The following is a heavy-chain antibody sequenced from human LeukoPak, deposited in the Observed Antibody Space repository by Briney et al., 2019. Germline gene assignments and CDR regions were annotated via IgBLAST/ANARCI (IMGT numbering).Heavy chain of an antibody. CDR1: GYTFTGYH. CDR2: INPNSGDT. V-gene: IGHV1-2*06. CDR3: ARDLSPDSGSYSYYFDY. J-gene: IGHJ4*02. D-gene: IGHD1-26*01. Sequence: ASVTVSCKASGYTFTGYHMHWVRQAPGQGLEWMGRINPNSGDTNYAQKFQGRVAMTRDTSISTAFMELTRLRSDDTAVYYCARDLSPDSGSYSYYFDYWGQGTLVTVSS.